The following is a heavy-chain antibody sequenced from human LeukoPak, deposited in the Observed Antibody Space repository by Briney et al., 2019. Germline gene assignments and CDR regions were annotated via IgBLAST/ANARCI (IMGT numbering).Heavy chain of an antibody. Sequence: PGGSLRLSCGASGFTFSSCSMNWVRQAPGKGLEWVSSVSSSSSYIYYADSVKGRFTISRDNAKNSLYLQMNSLRAEDTSVYYCAREMGGYPFDYWGQGIQVIVSS. D-gene: IGHD5-12*01. CDR3: AREMGGYPFDY. J-gene: IGHJ4*02. CDR2: VSSSSSYI. CDR1: GFTFSSCS. V-gene: IGHV3-21*01.